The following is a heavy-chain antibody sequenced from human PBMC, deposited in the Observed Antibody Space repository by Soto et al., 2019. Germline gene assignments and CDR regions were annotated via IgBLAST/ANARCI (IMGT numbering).Heavy chain of an antibody. D-gene: IGHD6-25*01. CDR3: ARSYSTGSIPNWFDP. Sequence: PSETLSLTCTVSGASISSTNYYWCWIRQPPGKGLEWIGTIYYTGNTYYNSSLESRVTISIDTSKNQFSLRLNSMTAADTAVYYCARSYSTGSIPNWFDPWGQGTLVTVSS. J-gene: IGHJ5*02. CDR1: GASISSTNYY. CDR2: IYYTGNT. V-gene: IGHV4-39*01.